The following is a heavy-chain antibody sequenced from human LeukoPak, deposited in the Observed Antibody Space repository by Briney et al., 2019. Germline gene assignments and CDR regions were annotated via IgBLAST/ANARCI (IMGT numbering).Heavy chain of an antibody. Sequence: GRALRLSCAASGFTFSSYAMHWFRQAPGKGLEWVAIISYDGSNKYYADSVKGRSTISRDNSKNTLYLQMNSLRAEDTAVYYCARDPSEMATILDYWGQGTLVTVSS. D-gene: IGHD5-24*01. V-gene: IGHV3-30-3*01. CDR2: ISYDGSNK. CDR1: GFTFSSYA. CDR3: ARDPSEMATILDY. J-gene: IGHJ4*02.